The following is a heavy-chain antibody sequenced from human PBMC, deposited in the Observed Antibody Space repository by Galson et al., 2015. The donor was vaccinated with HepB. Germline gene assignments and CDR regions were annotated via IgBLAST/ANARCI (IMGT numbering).Heavy chain of an antibody. J-gene: IGHJ6*02. CDR1: GFTVSSNY. D-gene: IGHD3-3*01. CDR2: IYSGGST. Sequence: SLRLSCAASGFTVSSNYMSWVRQAPGKGLEWVSVIYSGGSTYYADSVKGRFTISRDNSKNTLYLQMNSLRAEDTAVYYCARAGAYYDFWSGTYYYYGMDVWGQGTTVTVSS. V-gene: IGHV3-66*01. CDR3: ARAGAYYDFWSGTYYYYGMDV.